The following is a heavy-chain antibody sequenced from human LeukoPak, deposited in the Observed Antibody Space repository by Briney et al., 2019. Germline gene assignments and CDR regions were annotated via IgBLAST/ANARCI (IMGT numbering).Heavy chain of an antibody. CDR2: VYYSGST. CDR1: GGSISSSSYY. J-gene: IGHJ6*02. CDR3: ARQSAASGYYSIYYYGMDV. Sequence: SETLSLTCTVSGGSISSSSYYWGWIRQPPGTGLEWIGSVYYSGSTYYNPSLKSRVAISADTSKNQFSLKLSSVTAADTAVYYCARQSAASGYYSIYYYGMDVWGQGTTVTVSS. V-gene: IGHV4-39*01. D-gene: IGHD3-22*01.